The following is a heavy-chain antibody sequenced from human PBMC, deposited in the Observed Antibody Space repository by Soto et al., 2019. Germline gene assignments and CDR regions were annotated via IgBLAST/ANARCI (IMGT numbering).Heavy chain of an antibody. Sequence: EVQLVESGGGLVQPGGSLRLSCAASGFTFSTYTMNWVRQAPGKGLEWISYISSSGSPIYYADSVKGRFTISRDNAKNSLYLQMNSLRDEDTAVYCCATPPRDYYDGSGHHGDTNWGQGTLVTVSS. J-gene: IGHJ4*02. V-gene: IGHV3-48*02. CDR1: GFTFSTYT. CDR3: ATPPRDYYDGSGHHGDTN. D-gene: IGHD3-22*01. CDR2: ISSSGSPI.